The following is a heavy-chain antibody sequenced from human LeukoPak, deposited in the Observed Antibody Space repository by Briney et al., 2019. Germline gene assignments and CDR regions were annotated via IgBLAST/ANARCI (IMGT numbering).Heavy chain of an antibody. Sequence: SQTLSLTCTVSGGSISSGDYYWSWIRQPPGKGLEWIGYIYYSGSTYYNLSLKSRVTISVDTSKNQFSLKLSSVTAADTAVYYCASVPGARMAAAGRGMDVWGQGTTVTVSS. CDR1: GGSISSGDYY. D-gene: IGHD6-13*01. J-gene: IGHJ6*02. CDR3: ASVPGARMAAAGRGMDV. V-gene: IGHV4-30-4*01. CDR2: IYYSGST.